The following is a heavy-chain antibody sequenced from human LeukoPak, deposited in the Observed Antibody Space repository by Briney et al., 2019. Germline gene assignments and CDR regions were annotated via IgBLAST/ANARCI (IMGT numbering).Heavy chain of an antibody. V-gene: IGHV4-59*12. J-gene: IGHJ6*03. CDR2: IYYTGNT. CDR3: ARDYYGSGSNYYYYYMDV. D-gene: IGHD3-10*01. Sequence: KPSETLSLTCTVSGGSISNYYWNWIRQPPGKGLEWIGYIYYTGNTNYNPSLKSRVTMSVDTSKNQFSLKLSSVTAADTAVYYCARDYYGSGSNYYYYYMDVWGKGTTVTISS. CDR1: GGSISNYY.